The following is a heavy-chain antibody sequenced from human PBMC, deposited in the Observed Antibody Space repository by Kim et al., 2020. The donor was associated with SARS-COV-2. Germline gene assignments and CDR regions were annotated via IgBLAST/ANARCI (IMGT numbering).Heavy chain of an antibody. CDR1: GYTFTSYD. V-gene: IGHV1-8*01. Sequence: ASVKVSCKASGYTFTSYDINWVRQATGQGLEWMGWMNPNSGNTGYAQKFQGRVTMTRNTSISTAYMELSSLRSEDTAVYYCARGVVWFGGGDYYYGMDVWGQGTTVTVSS. J-gene: IGHJ6*02. CDR3: ARGVVWFGGGDYYYGMDV. CDR2: MNPNSGNT. D-gene: IGHD3-10*01.